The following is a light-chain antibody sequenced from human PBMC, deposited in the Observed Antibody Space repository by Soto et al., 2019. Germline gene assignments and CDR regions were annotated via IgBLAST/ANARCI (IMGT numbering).Light chain of an antibody. Sequence: IVMTQSPATLSVSPGDRVTLSCRASQSVSSDLAWYQQKPGQAPRLLIFGASYRATGIPARFSGSGSGTEFNLTISSLQSEDFAVYFCQQYDDWLRLTFGGGTKVEIK. CDR1: QSVSSD. V-gene: IGKV3D-15*01. J-gene: IGKJ4*01. CDR3: QQYDDWLRLT. CDR2: GAS.